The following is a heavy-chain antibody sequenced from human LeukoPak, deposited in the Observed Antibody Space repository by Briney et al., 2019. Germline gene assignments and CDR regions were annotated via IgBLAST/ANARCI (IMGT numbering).Heavy chain of an antibody. Sequence: PGGSLRLSCAASGFTFSSYGMHWVRQAPGKGLEWVAVISYDGSNKYYADSVKGRFTISRDNSKNTLYLQMNSLRAEDTAVYYCAKDRGSYSLYYGMDVWGQGTTVTVSS. CDR2: ISYDGSNK. D-gene: IGHD1-26*01. J-gene: IGHJ6*02. CDR3: AKDRGSYSLYYGMDV. V-gene: IGHV3-30*18. CDR1: GFTFSSYG.